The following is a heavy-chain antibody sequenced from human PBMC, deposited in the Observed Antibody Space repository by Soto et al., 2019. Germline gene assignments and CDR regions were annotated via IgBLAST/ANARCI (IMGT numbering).Heavy chain of an antibody. CDR2: MSYDGSNK. Sequence: QVQLVESGGGVVQPGRSLRLSCAASGFTFSSYAMHWVRRAPGKGLEWMAGMSYDGSNKYYADSVKGRFTISRDNSKNTLYLQMNSLRPEDTALYYCARDGGAYWGQGTLVLVSS. D-gene: IGHD3-16*01. V-gene: IGHV3-30-3*01. J-gene: IGHJ4*02. CDR3: ARDGGAY. CDR1: GFTFSSYA.